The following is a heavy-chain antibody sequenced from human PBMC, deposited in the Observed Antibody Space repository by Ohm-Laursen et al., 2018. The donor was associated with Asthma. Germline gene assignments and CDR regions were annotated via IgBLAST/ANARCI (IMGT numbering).Heavy chain of an antibody. V-gene: IGHV4-59*01. D-gene: IGHD3-22*01. CDR3: ARLARGYDRHFDY. J-gene: IGHJ4*02. Sequence: GTLSLTCTVSGGSISSYYWSWIRQPPGKGLEWIGYIYYSGSTNYNPSLKSRVTISVDTSKNQFSLKLSSVTAADTAVYYCARLARGYDRHFDYWGQGTLVTVSS. CDR2: IYYSGST. CDR1: GGSISSYY.